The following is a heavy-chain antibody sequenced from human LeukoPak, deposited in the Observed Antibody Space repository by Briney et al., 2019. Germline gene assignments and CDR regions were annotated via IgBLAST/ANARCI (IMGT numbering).Heavy chain of an antibody. CDR3: AREGSGYTYGYNDAFDL. J-gene: IGHJ3*01. CDR1: GFSVSTNY. CDR2: IYSGDNT. V-gene: IGHV3-53*01. Sequence: GGSLRLSCAASGFSVSTNYMSWVRQAPGKGLEWVSVIYSGDNTYYADSVKGRFTISRDNSENTLYLQMSGLRADDTAVYFCAREGSGYTYGYNDAFDLWGQGTMVTVSS. D-gene: IGHD5-18*01.